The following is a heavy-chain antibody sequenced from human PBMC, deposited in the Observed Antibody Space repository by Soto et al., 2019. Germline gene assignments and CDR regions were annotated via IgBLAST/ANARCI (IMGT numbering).Heavy chain of an antibody. CDR1: GGTFSSYA. D-gene: IGHD2-2*01. CDR3: ARIIVVVPAAHRGADAFDI. Sequence: QVQLVQSGAEVKKPGSSVKVSCKASGGTFSSYAISWVRQAPGQGLEWMGGIIPIFGTANYAQKFQGRVTITADESTSTAYMELSSLRSEDTAVYYCARIIVVVPAAHRGADAFDIWGKGTMVPVSS. J-gene: IGHJ3*02. CDR2: IIPIFGTA. V-gene: IGHV1-69*01.